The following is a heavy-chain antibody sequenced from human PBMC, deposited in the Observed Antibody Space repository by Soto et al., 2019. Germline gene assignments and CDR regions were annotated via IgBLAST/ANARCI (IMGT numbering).Heavy chain of an antibody. Sequence: QLTLKESGPPLVKPTQTLTLTCTFSGFSLSTRGVGVGWIRQPPRKALEWLALIYWDDDKHYSPSLRSRLTTTKDTSKIQVFLPITTMDPVDTATYYCGHRPQSSGWGSEYWGQGTLVTVSS. CDR2: IYWDDDK. D-gene: IGHD6-19*01. CDR1: GFSLSTRGVG. CDR3: GHRPQSSGWGSEY. J-gene: IGHJ4*02. V-gene: IGHV2-5*02.